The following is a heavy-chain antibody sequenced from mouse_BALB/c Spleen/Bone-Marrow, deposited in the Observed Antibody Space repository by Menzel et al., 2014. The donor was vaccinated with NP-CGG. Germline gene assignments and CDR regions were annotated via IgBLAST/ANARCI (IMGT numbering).Heavy chain of an antibody. Sequence: EVQLVESGGGLVKPGGSLKLSCAASGFAFSGCDMSWDRQTPEKRLEWVAYISSGGSNTYYPDTVKGRFTISRDNAKNTLYLQMNSLKSEDTAMYYCARQRGYAYAMDYWGQGTSVTVSS. J-gene: IGHJ4*01. V-gene: IGHV5-12-1*01. CDR1: GFAFSGCD. CDR2: ISSGGSNT. CDR3: ARQRGYAYAMDY. D-gene: IGHD2-2*01.